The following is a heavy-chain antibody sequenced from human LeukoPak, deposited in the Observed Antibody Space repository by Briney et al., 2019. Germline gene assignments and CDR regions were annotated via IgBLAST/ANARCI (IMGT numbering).Heavy chain of an antibody. V-gene: IGHV3-74*01. CDR1: GFIFSSYW. CDR3: AKEVDCPSDCLFFHS. CDR2: INTDGSST. J-gene: IGHJ4*02. Sequence: GGSLRLSCAASGFIFSSYWMHWVRHAPGKGLAWVSRINTDGSSTSYADSVKGRFTISRDNSRNSVFLQMNSLRPEDTALYHCAKEVDCPSDCLFFHSWGQGTLVTVSS. D-gene: IGHD2-21*02.